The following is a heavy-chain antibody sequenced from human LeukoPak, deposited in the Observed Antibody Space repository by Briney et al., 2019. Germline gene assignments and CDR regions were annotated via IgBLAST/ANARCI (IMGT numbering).Heavy chain of an antibody. CDR3: AKKPRPYSGSYSFWYFDY. D-gene: IGHD1-26*01. V-gene: IGHV3-23*01. CDR2: ISCSGGST. CDR1: GFTFSSYA. J-gene: IGHJ4*02. Sequence: SGGSLRLFCAASGFTFSSYAMSWVRQAPGKGREGVSAISCSGGSTYYADSVKGRFTISRDNSKNTLYLQMNSLRAEDTAVYYCAKKPRPYSGSYSFWYFDYWGQGTLVTVSS.